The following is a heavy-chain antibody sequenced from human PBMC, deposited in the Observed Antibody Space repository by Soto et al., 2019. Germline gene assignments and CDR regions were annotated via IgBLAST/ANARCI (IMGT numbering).Heavy chain of an antibody. CDR1: GGTFSSYT. D-gene: IGHD1-26*01. CDR3: ARGLGSGSYHSPSGY. CDR2: IIPILGIA. Sequence: SVKVSCKASGGTFSSYTISWVRQAPGQGLEWMGRIIPILGIANYAQKFQGRVTITADKSTSTAYMELSSLRSEDTAVYFCARGLGSGSYHSPSGYWGQGTLVTVSS. V-gene: IGHV1-69*02. J-gene: IGHJ4*02.